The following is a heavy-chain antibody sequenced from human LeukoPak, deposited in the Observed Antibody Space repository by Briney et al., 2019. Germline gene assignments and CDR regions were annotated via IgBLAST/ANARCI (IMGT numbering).Heavy chain of an antibody. J-gene: IGHJ4*02. V-gene: IGHV3-53*01. D-gene: IGHD2-2*01. CDR3: ARGLGYCTSTTCLLPFDY. Sequence: GGSLRLSCAASGFTFSTYYMTWVRQAPGKGLECVSVIYSGGSTYYADSVKGRFTVSRDNSENTLYLQMNSLRAEDTAMYYCARGLGYCTSTTCLLPFDYWGQGTLVTVSS. CDR2: IYSGGST. CDR1: GFTFSTYY.